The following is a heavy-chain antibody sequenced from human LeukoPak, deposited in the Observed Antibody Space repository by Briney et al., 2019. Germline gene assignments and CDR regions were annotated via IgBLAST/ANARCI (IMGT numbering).Heavy chain of an antibody. CDR1: GCSISSYY. V-gene: IGHV4-59*01. Sequence: SETLSLTCTVSGCSISSYYWSWIRQPPGKGLEWIGYIYYSGSTNYNPSLKSRGTISVDTSKNQFSLKLSSVTAADTAVSYCARAESSGWYWFDPWGQGTLVTVSS. CDR3: ARAESSGWYWFDP. CDR2: IYYSGST. J-gene: IGHJ5*02. D-gene: IGHD6-19*01.